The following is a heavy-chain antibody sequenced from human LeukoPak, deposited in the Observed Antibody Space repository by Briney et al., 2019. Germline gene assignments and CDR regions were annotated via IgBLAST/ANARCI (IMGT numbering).Heavy chain of an antibody. CDR3: ARGGRGVPSVRRLKPGNCFDP. Sequence: PWETLTLTCAVYGVSFSGYHWSWIRQPPGKGLEWIGEIDQSGSTNYNPSLKSRVTISEDTSKNQFSLKLSSVTAADTAVYYCARGGRGVPSVRRLKPGNCFDPWGQGTLVTVSS. CDR2: IDQSGST. CDR1: GVSFSGYH. D-gene: IGHD2-2*01. V-gene: IGHV4-34*01. J-gene: IGHJ5*02.